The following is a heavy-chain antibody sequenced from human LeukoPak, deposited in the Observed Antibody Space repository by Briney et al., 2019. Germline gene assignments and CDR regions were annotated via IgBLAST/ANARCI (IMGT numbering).Heavy chain of an antibody. V-gene: IGHV3-30*18. D-gene: IGHD6-19*01. Sequence: PGRSLRLSCAASGFTFSSYGMHWVRQAPGKGLEWVAVISYDGSNKYYADSVKGRFTISRDNSKNTLYLQMNSLRAEDTAVYYCAKDRVAVAGPYYFDYWGQGTLVTVSS. CDR2: ISYDGSNK. J-gene: IGHJ4*02. CDR1: GFTFSSYG. CDR3: AKDRVAVAGPYYFDY.